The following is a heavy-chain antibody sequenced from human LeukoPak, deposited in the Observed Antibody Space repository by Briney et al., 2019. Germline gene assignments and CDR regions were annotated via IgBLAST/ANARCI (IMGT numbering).Heavy chain of an antibody. CDR2: IYSGGSP. Sequence: GGSLRLSCAASGFTFSKYGMSWVRQAPGKGLEWVSVIYSGGSPYYADSVKGRFTISRDNSKNTLYLQMNSLRAEDTAVYYCARAIMSYYYYYMDVWGKGTTVTISS. CDR3: ARAIMSYYYYYMDV. J-gene: IGHJ6*03. CDR1: GFTFSKYG. V-gene: IGHV3-53*01.